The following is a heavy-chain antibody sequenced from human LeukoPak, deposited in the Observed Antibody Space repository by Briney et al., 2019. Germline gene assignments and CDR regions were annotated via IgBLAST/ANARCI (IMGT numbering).Heavy chain of an antibody. CDR3: ARDSSGYHFDY. D-gene: IGHD3-22*01. Sequence: ASVKVSCKASGYTFTSYGISWVRQAPGQGLEWMGWISAYNGSTNYAQKLQGRATMTTDTSTSTAYMELRSLRSDDTAVYYCARDSSGYHFDYWGQGTLVTVSS. CDR1: GYTFTSYG. V-gene: IGHV1-18*01. CDR2: ISAYNGST. J-gene: IGHJ4*02.